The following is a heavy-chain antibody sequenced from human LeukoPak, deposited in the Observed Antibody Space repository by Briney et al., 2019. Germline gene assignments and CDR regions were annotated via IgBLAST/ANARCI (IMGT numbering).Heavy chain of an antibody. CDR1: GYSFTSYW. D-gene: IGHD3-3*01. CDR2: IYPGDSDT. CDR3: ATRHYDFWSGYYPDAFDI. V-gene: IGHV5-51*01. Sequence: GESPKISCKGSGYSFTSYWIGWVRQMPGKGLEWMGIIYPGDSDTRYSPSFQGQVTISADKSISTAYLQWSSLKASDTAMYYCATRHYDFWSGYYPDAFDIWGQGTMVTVSS. J-gene: IGHJ3*02.